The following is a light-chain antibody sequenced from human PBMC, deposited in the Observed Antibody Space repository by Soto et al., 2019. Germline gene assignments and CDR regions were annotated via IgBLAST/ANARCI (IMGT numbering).Light chain of an antibody. CDR2: GAS. V-gene: IGKV3-20*01. Sequence: IVLTQSPGTLSLSPGERATLSCRASQSVSSSYLAWYQQKPGQAPRLLIYGASSRATGIPDRFSGSGSGTDFTLTISSLEPEDSAVYYCQQTAYAPLTFGGGTKGDIK. J-gene: IGKJ4*01. CDR1: QSVSSSY. CDR3: QQTAYAPLT.